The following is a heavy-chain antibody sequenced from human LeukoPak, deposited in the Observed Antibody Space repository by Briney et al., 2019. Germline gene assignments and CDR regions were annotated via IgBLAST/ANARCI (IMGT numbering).Heavy chain of an antibody. V-gene: IGHV1-18*01. J-gene: IGHJ4*01. CDR1: GYTFSNYG. CDR3: ARDNDKVVDH. Sequence: GASVKVSCKTSGYTFSNYGISWVRQAPGQGLEWMGWITAYNGNRLYAQRFQGRITLTTDTSTSTSYMELRSLKYDDTAIYYCARDNDKVVDHWGQGTLVTVSS. CDR2: ITAYNGNR. D-gene: IGHD1-1*01.